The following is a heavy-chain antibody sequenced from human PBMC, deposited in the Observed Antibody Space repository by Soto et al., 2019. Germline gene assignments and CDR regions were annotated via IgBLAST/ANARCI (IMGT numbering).Heavy chain of an antibody. J-gene: IGHJ4*02. CDR1: GGTFSSSA. D-gene: IGHD5-18*01. CDR2: IIPIFGTA. CDR3: ASGYSYGEAYDY. Sequence: SVKVSCKASGGTFSSSAISWVRQAPGQGLEWMGGIIPIFGTANYAQKFQGRVTITADESTSTAYMELSSLRSEDTAVYYCASGYSYGEAYDYWGQGTLVTVSS. V-gene: IGHV1-69*13.